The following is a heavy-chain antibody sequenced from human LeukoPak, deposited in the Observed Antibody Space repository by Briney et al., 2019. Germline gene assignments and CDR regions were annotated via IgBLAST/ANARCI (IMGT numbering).Heavy chain of an antibody. V-gene: IGHV6-1*01. CDR3: ARGWQLSFDY. CDR2: TYYRSKWDN. J-gene: IGHJ4*02. D-gene: IGHD2/OR15-2a*01. Sequence: SQTLSLTCAISGDSVSSNSAAWSWIRQSPSRGLEWLGGTYYRSKWDNDYAVSVKSRITVNPDTSKNQFSLQLNSVTPEDTAVYYCARGWQLSFDYWGQGTLVTASS. CDR1: GDSVSSNSAA.